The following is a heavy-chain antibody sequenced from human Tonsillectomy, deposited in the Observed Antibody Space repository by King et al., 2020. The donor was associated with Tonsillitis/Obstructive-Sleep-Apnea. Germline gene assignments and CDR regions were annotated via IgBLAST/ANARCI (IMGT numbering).Heavy chain of an antibody. CDR1: GFTFSSYG. V-gene: IGHV3-30*18. J-gene: IGHJ4*02. Sequence: VQLVESGGGVVQPGRSLRLSCAASGFTFSSYGMHWVRQAPGKGLEWVAIISYVVKNKFYADSVKGRFTISRDNSKSTLYLQMNSLRPDDTAVYYCAKDLRNSWTFDYWGQGTLVTVSS. D-gene: IGHD6-13*01. CDR2: ISYVVKNK. CDR3: AKDLRNSWTFDY.